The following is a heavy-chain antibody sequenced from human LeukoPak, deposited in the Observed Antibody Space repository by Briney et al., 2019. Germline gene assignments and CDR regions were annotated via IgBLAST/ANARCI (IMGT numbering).Heavy chain of an antibody. Sequence: PGGSLRLSCAASGFTFSSYVMHWVRQAPGKGLEWVAFIRYDGSNKYYADSVKGRFTISRDNSKNTLYLQMNSLRAEDTAVYYCASTTGPGSSSWYGYYYYYMDVWGKGTTVTISS. CDR1: GFTFSSYV. V-gene: IGHV3-30*02. D-gene: IGHD6-13*01. J-gene: IGHJ6*03. CDR2: IRYDGSNK. CDR3: ASTTGPGSSSWYGYYYYYMDV.